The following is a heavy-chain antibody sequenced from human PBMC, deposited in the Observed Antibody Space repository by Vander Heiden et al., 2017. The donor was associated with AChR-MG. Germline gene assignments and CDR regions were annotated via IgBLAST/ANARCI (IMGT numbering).Heavy chain of an antibody. CDR2: ISYDGSNK. CDR3: AKDFLSGSFPTYYFEY. CDR1: GFTFSSYG. D-gene: IGHD1-26*01. Sequence: QVQLVESGGGVVQPGRSLRLPCAASGFTFSSYGMHWVRQAPGKGLEWVAVISYDGSNKYYADSVKGRFTISRDNSKKTLYLQMNSLRAEDTAVYYCAKDFLSGSFPTYYFEYWGQGTLVTVSS. V-gene: IGHV3-30*18. J-gene: IGHJ4*02.